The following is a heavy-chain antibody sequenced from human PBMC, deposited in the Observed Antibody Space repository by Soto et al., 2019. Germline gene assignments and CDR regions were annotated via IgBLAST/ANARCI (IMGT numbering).Heavy chain of an antibody. CDR1: GGSISSGGYS. J-gene: IGHJ6*02. V-gene: IGHV4-30-2*06. Sequence: QLQLRESGSGLVKHSQTLSLTCTVSGGSISSGGYSWSWIRQSPEKGLEWIGCIYPTGNTYYHPSLKSRVTISVDTSRNQFSLNLTSVTAADTAVYYCARAPPGPSPRWVLWGQGTTVTVSS. CDR3: ARAPPGPSPRWVL. D-gene: IGHD3-10*01. CDR2: IYPTGNT.